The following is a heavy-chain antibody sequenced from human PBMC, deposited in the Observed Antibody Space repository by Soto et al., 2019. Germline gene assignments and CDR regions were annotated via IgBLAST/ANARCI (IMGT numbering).Heavy chain of an antibody. CDR3: AHLFPPGSS. CDR2: IYWDDDE. V-gene: IGHV2-5*02. CDR1: GFSLSTPDVG. J-gene: IGHJ5*02. Sequence: QITLKESGPTLVTPTQTLTLTCTFSGFSLSTPDVGVGWIRQPPGKALEWLALIYWDDDERYSPSLKSRLTITKDTSKNQVVLTMTNMDPVDTATYYCAHLFPPGSSWGQGTLVTVSS. D-gene: IGHD3-10*01.